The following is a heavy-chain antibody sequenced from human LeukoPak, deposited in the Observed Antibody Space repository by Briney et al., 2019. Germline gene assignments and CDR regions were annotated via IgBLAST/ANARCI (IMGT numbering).Heavy chain of an antibody. Sequence: ASVRVSCKASGGTFSSYAISWVRQAPGQGLEWMGGIIPIFGTANYAQKFQGRVTITADESTSTAYMELSSLRSEDTAVYYCARDVNWYYFDYWGQGTLVTVSS. J-gene: IGHJ4*02. CDR1: GGTFSSYA. CDR2: IIPIFGTA. CDR3: ARDVNWYYFDY. V-gene: IGHV1-69*13. D-gene: IGHD1-20*01.